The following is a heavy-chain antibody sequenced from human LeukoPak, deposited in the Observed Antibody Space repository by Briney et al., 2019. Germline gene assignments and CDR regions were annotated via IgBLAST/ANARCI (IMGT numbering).Heavy chain of an antibody. CDR3: ARQRYYYGPGSYRPLDY. Sequence: SETLSLPCTVSGGSISSSSYYWDWIRQPPGKGLEWIGSISYSGTTYYNPSLKSRVTISVDTSKNQFSLKLNSVTAADTAVYYCARQRYYYGPGSYRPLDYWGQGTLVTVSS. J-gene: IGHJ4*02. CDR1: GGSISSSSYY. D-gene: IGHD3-10*01. V-gene: IGHV4-39*01. CDR2: ISYSGTT.